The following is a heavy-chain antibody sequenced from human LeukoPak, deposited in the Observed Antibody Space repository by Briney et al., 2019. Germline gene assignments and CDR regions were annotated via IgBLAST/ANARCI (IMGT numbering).Heavy chain of an antibody. CDR3: GRGNKSFDP. Sequence: GTSVKVSCDASGYTFTAYYVHWVRQAPGQGLEWMGWINPNTGGTNYAQKFQGRVTMTKDTSINAAYMELNKLTSDDTAVYYCGRGNKSFDPWGQGTLVTVSS. CDR1: GYTFTAYY. V-gene: IGHV1-2*02. CDR2: INPNTGGT. J-gene: IGHJ5*02.